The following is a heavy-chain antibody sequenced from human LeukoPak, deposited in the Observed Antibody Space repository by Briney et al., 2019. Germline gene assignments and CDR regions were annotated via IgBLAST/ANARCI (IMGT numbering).Heavy chain of an antibody. CDR1: GYTFTSYG. CDR3: ARASDTAMVNFDY. V-gene: IGHV1-69*13. D-gene: IGHD5-18*01. CDR2: IIPIFGTA. J-gene: IGHJ4*02. Sequence: GASVRVSCKASGYTFTSYGISWVRQAPGQGLEWMGGIIPIFGTANYAQKFQGRVTITADESTSTAYMELSSLRSEDTAVYYCARASDTAMVNFDYWGQGTLVTVSS.